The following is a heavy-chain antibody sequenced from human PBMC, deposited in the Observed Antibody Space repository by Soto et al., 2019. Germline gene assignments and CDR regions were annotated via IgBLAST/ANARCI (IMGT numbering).Heavy chain of an antibody. J-gene: IGHJ4*02. V-gene: IGHV3-48*03. CDR1: GFTFSSYE. CDR2: ISSSGSTI. D-gene: IGHD2-21*02. CDR3: ARPPYCGGDCYSGGFDY. Sequence: ESGGGLVQPGGSLRLSCAASGFTFSSYEMNWVRQAPGKGLEWVSYISSSGSTIYYADSVKGRFTISRDNAKNSLYLQMNSLRAEDTAVYYCARPPYCGGDCYSGGFDYWGQGTLVTVSS.